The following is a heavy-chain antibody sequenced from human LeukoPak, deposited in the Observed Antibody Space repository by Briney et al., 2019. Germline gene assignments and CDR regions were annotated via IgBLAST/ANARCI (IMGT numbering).Heavy chain of an antibody. CDR2: IIPIFGTA. CDR3: ARAPYCIGGSCRFDY. D-gene: IGHD2-15*01. Sequence: ASVKVSCKASGGTFSSYAISWVRQAPGQGLEWMGGIIPIFGTANYAQKFQGRVTITADESTSTAYMELNSLRAEDTAVYYCARAPYCIGGSCRFDYWGQGTLVTVSS. J-gene: IGHJ4*02. CDR1: GGTFSSYA. V-gene: IGHV1-69*13.